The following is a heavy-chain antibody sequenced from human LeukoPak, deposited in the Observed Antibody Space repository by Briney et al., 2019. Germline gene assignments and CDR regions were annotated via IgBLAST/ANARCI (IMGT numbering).Heavy chain of an antibody. V-gene: IGHV3-53*01. CDR2: IYDGGST. CDR1: GFTVSSSY. CDR3: ARLTSDDTLFDY. Sequence: GGSLRLSCAVSGFTVSSSYMNWVRQAPGKGLEWVSVIYDGGSTYYADSVKGRLTISRDNSKNTLYLQMNSLRAEDTAVYYCARLTSDDTLFDYWGQGTQVTVSS. D-gene: IGHD1-1*01. J-gene: IGHJ4*02.